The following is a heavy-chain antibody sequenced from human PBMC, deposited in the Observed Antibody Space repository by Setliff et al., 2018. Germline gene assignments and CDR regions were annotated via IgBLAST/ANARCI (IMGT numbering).Heavy chain of an antibody. CDR2: VYVGGNT. Sequence: SETLSLTCAVSGVSIANTASYWSWIRQPAGKTLEWIGQVYVGGNTYYNPSFESRVTIFVDTSKNQFSLNLNSVTAADTGVYYCASCRYQVPYDYWGQGILVTVSS. D-gene: IGHD2-2*01. CDR3: ASCRYQVPYDY. J-gene: IGHJ4*02. V-gene: IGHV4-61*09. CDR1: GVSIANTASY.